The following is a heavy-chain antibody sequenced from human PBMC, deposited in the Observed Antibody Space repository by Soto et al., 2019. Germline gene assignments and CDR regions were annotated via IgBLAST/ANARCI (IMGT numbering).Heavy chain of an antibody. D-gene: IGHD3-9*01. CDR2: IYWDDDK. V-gene: IGHV2-5*02. CDR3: ARIGRYYDILTGYSWTIDY. CDR1: GFSLSTSGVG. Sequence: QITLKESGPTLVKPTQTLTLTCTFSGFSLSTSGVGVGWIRQPPGKALEWLALIYWDDDKRYSPSLKSRLTITKDTSKNQVVLTMTNMDPVDTATYYCARIGRYYDILTGYSWTIDYWGQGTLVTVSS. J-gene: IGHJ4*02.